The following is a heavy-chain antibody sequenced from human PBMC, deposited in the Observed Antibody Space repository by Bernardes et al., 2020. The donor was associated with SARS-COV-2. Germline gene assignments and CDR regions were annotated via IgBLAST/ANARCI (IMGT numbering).Heavy chain of an antibody. CDR1: GFTVSSIY. CDR3: ARALSVGYDY. J-gene: IGHJ4*02. V-gene: IGHV3-66*02. D-gene: IGHD1-26*01. Sequence: GGSLRLSCAASGFTVSSIYMSWVRQAPGKGLECVSFFYSRDSTYYADSVKGRFTISRDNSKNTLYLQMNSLRAEDTAMYFCARALSVGYDYWGQGTLVTVSS. CDR2: FYSRDST.